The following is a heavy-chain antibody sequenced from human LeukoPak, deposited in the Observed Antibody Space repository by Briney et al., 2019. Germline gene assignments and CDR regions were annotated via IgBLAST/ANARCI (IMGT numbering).Heavy chain of an antibody. Sequence: GGSLRLSCAASGFTFSSYVMNWVRQAPGKGLEWVSYISSSGSTIHYAAPVKGRFTISRDNAKHSLYLQITGLRAEDTAVYYWARMTVVTATHAFVIRGQGTMFTASS. V-gene: IGHV3-48*03. D-gene: IGHD2-21*02. CDR3: ARMTVVTATHAFVI. CDR1: GFTFSSYV. CDR2: ISSSGSTI. J-gene: IGHJ3*02.